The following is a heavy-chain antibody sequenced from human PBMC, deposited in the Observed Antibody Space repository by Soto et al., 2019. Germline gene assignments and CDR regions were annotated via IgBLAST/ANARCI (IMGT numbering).Heavy chain of an antibody. CDR2: IYYSGST. CDR1: GGSISSYY. V-gene: IGHV4-59*01. Sequence: SETLSLTCTVSGGSISSYYWSWIRQPPGKGLEWIGYIYYSGSTNYNPSLKSRVTISVDTSKNQFPLKLSSVTAADTAVYYCARGTYSSPHFDYWGQGTLVTVSS. CDR3: ARGTYSSPHFDY. J-gene: IGHJ4*02. D-gene: IGHD6-19*01.